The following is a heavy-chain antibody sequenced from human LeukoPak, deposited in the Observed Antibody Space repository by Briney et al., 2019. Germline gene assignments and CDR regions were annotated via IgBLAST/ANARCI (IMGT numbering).Heavy chain of an antibody. CDR1: GGTFSSYA. CDR2: IIPIFGTA. Sequence: SVKVSCKASGGTFSSYAISWVRQAPGQGLEWMGGIIPIFGTANYAQKFQGRVTITADESTSTAYMELSSLRSEDTAVYYCASEGMVLAYCGGDCYTFDYWGQGTLVAVSS. D-gene: IGHD2-21*01. V-gene: IGHV1-69*13. CDR3: ASEGMVLAYCGGDCYTFDY. J-gene: IGHJ4*02.